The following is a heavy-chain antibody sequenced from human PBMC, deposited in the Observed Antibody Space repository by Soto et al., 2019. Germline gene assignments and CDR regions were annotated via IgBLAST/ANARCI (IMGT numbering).Heavy chain of an antibody. Sequence: GGSLRLSCAVSGFTFSSYSMNWVRQAPGKGLEWVALISYDGTNKFYADSVKGRFTISRDNSKSTLYLQVDSLRPEDAAVYYCARDPKTSGGQHWAFNYFDSWGQGTLVTVSS. CDR3: ARDPKTSGGQHWAFNYFDS. V-gene: IGHV3-30*19. CDR1: GFTFSSYS. D-gene: IGHD7-27*01. J-gene: IGHJ4*02. CDR2: ISYDGTNK.